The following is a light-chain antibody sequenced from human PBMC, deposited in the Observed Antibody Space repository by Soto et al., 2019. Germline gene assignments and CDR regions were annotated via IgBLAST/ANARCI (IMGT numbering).Light chain of an antibody. J-gene: IGKJ1*01. CDR3: QQYNNWPRT. V-gene: IGKV3-15*01. Sequence: EIVMTQSPATLTTSPGERATVSCRASQSVSSNLAWYQQKPGQVPRLLIYYASTRATGIPARFSGSGSGTEFTLTISSLESEDCAVYYCQQYNNWPRTFGQGTKVEIK. CDR2: YAS. CDR1: QSVSSN.